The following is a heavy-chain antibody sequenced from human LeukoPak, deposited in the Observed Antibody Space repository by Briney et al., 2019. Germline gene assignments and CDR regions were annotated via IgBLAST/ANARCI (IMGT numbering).Heavy chain of an antibody. Sequence: SETLSLTCTVSGGSISSYYWSWIRQPPGKGLEWIGYIYYSGSTNYNPSLKSRVTISVDTSKNQFSLKLSSVTAADTAVYYCAKGVITMVRGVCDYWGQGTLVTVSS. CDR2: IYYSGST. CDR1: GGSISSYY. J-gene: IGHJ4*02. CDR3: AKGVITMVRGVCDY. D-gene: IGHD3-10*01. V-gene: IGHV4-59*08.